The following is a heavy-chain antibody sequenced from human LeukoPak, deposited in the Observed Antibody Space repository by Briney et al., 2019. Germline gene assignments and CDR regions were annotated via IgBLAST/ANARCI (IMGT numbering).Heavy chain of an antibody. V-gene: IGHV3-20*04. J-gene: IGHJ6*03. D-gene: IGHD6-6*01. CDR1: GFSFDDLG. Sequence: GGSLRLSCAASGFSFDDLGMTWVRQVPGKGLEWVAGINWNGASTGYADSVRGRFTISRDNAKNSLYLQMNSLRAEDTALYYCARAVCPTIKFCHSSYFMDVLGKGTTVNVS. CDR2: INWNGAST. CDR3: ARAVCPTIKFCHSSYFMDV.